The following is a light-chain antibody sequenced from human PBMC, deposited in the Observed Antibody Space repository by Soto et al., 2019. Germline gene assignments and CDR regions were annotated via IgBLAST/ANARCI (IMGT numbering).Light chain of an antibody. CDR2: AVS. V-gene: IGKV1-39*01. CDR3: QQSYNTPYT. Sequence: DIQMTQSPSSLSASVGDRVTITCRASQSITSYLNWYQHKPGRAPMLLIYAVSNLQRGVPSRFSGGGSGTDFTLTISGLQPEDLGTYYCQQSYNTPYTFGQGTKLQIK. CDR1: QSITSY. J-gene: IGKJ2*01.